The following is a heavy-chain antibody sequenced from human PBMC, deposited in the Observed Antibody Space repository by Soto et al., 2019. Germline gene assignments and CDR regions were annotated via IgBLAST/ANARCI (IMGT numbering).Heavy chain of an antibody. Sequence: SVKVSCKASGGTFSSYTISWVRQAPGQGLEWMGRIIPILGIANYAQKFQGRVTITADKSTSTAYMELSSLRSEDTAVYYCAIVRVPAAISAFDIWGQGTMVTVSS. CDR3: AIVRVPAAISAFDI. CDR1: GGTFSSYT. CDR2: IIPILGIA. D-gene: IGHD2-2*01. V-gene: IGHV1-69*02. J-gene: IGHJ3*02.